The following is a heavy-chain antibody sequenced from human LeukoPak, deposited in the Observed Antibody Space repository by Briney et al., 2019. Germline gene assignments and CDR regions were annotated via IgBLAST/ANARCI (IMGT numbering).Heavy chain of an antibody. CDR2: ISYDGSNK. CDR3: AKWSY. D-gene: IGHD3-3*01. CDR1: GFTFSSYG. V-gene: IGHV3-30*18. J-gene: IGHJ4*02. Sequence: GGSLRLSCAASGFTFSSYGMHWVRQAPGKGLEWVAVISYDGSNKYYADSVKGRFTISRDNSKNTLYLQMNSLRVEDTAVYYCAKWSYWGQGTLVTVSS.